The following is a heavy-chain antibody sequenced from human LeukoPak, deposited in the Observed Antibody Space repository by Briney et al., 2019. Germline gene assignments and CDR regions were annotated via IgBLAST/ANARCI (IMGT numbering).Heavy chain of an antibody. Sequence: GGSLRLSCAASGLTLSNVWMNWVRQAPGKGLERVGRIKSKTAGGTTDFAAPVKGRFTISRDDSKNTLYLQMNSLTSEDTAVYYCTQGSGQYYDYWGQGTLVTVSS. CDR3: TQGSGQYYDY. CDR2: IKSKTAGGTT. D-gene: IGHD3-22*01. V-gene: IGHV3-15*07. CDR1: GLTLSNVW. J-gene: IGHJ4*02.